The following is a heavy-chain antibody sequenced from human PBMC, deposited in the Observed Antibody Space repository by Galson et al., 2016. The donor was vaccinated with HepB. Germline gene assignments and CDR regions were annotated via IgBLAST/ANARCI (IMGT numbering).Heavy chain of an antibody. CDR2: ISYDGSNK. CDR3: AKDYYYGSGSYLYYYYGMDV. V-gene: IGHV3-30*18. J-gene: IGHJ6*02. Sequence: SLRLSCAASGFTFSSYGMHWVRQAPGKGLEWVAVISYDGSNKYYADSVKGRFTISRDNSKNTLYLQMNSLRAEDTAVYYCAKDYYYGSGSYLYYYYGMDVWGQGTTVTVSS. CDR1: GFTFSSYG. D-gene: IGHD3-10*01.